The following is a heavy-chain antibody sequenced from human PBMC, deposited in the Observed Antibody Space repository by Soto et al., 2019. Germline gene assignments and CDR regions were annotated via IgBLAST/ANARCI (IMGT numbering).Heavy chain of an antibody. V-gene: IGHV3-21*01. CDR3: ARETGDIVVVPAD. CDR2: ISSSSSYI. Sequence: EVQLVESGGGLVKPGGSLRLSCAASGFTFSSYSMNWVRQAPGKGLEWVSSISSSSSYIYYADSVKGRFTISRDNAKNSPYLQMNSLRAEDTAVYYCARETGDIVVVPADWGQGTLVTVSS. D-gene: IGHD2-2*01. CDR1: GFTFSSYS. J-gene: IGHJ4*02.